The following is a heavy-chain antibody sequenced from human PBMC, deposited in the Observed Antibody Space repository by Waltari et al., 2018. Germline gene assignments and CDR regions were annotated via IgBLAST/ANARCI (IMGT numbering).Heavy chain of an antibody. V-gene: IGHV4-38-2*02. Sequence: QVQLQESGPGLVKPSETLSLTCAVSGYSISSGYYWGWIRQPPGKGLEWIGSIYHSGITYYNPSLKSRVTISVDTSKIQFSLRLSSVTAADTAVYYCAREEQWRKYFQHWGQGTLVTVPS. J-gene: IGHJ1*01. CDR3: AREEQWRKYFQH. D-gene: IGHD6-19*01. CDR2: IYHSGIT. CDR1: GYSISSGYY.